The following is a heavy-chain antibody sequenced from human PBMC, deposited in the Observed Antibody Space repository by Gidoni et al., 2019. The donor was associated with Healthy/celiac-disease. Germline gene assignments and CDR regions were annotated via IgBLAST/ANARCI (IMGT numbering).Heavy chain of an antibody. CDR2: IYWNDDK. J-gene: IGHJ6*02. V-gene: IGHV2-5*01. CDR3: AHRLSYYDILTGYEPYHYGMDV. Sequence: QITLKESGPTLVKPTQTLTLTCTFSAFSLSTNGVGVGWIRQLPGKALEWLALIYWNDDKRYSPSLKSRLTITKDTAKNQVVLTMTNMDPVDTATYYCAHRLSYYDILTGYEPYHYGMDVWGQGTTVTVSS. D-gene: IGHD3-9*01. CDR1: AFSLSTNGVG.